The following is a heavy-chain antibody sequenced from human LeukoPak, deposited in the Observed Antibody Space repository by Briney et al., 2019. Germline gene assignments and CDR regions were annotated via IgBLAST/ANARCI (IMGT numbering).Heavy chain of an antibody. CDR1: GGTFINYA. V-gene: IGHV1-69*13. J-gene: IGHJ3*02. CDR2: IIPIFGTA. Sequence: SVKVSCKASGGTFINYAINWVRQAPGQGLEWMGGIIPIFGTANYAQKFQGRVTVTADESTSTAYMELSSLRSEDTAVYYCARHCSGGNCYGVADIWGQGTVVTVSS. D-gene: IGHD2-15*01. CDR3: ARHCSGGNCYGVADI.